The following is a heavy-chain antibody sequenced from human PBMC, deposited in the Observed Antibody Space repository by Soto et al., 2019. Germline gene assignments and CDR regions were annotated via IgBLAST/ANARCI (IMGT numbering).Heavy chain of an antibody. V-gene: IGHV3-21*01. Sequence: GGSLRLSCASSGLPFSSYTMNLVRHTPRQGLEWVSSITASSSYISYADSMKCRFTISRDNAKNSLYLQMISLRAEDTAVYYCAKPPPNNFSDRAFDLWGQGTMVTVSS. D-gene: IGHD1-20*01. CDR1: GLPFSSYT. CDR2: ITASSSYI. J-gene: IGHJ3*01. CDR3: AKPPPNNFSDRAFDL.